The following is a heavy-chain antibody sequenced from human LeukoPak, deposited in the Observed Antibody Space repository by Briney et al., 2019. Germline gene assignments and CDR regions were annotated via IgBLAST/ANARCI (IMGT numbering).Heavy chain of an antibody. J-gene: IGHJ4*02. Sequence: GGSLRLSCAASGFTFSSYDVHWVRQATGKGLEWVSAIGTAGDTYYPGSVKGRFTISRENAKNSLYLQMNSLRAEDTAVYYCAKQLGYCSDGSCYFPYWGQGTLVTVSS. D-gene: IGHD2-15*01. CDR3: AKQLGYCSDGSCYFPY. CDR1: GFTFSSYD. CDR2: IGTAGDT. V-gene: IGHV3-13*01.